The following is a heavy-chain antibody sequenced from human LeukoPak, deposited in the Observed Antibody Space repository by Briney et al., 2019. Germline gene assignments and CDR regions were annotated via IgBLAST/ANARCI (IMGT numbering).Heavy chain of an antibody. CDR3: ARDSDILNGYYISAY. Sequence: SVKVSCKASGGTFSSYAISWVRQAPGQGLEWMGGIIPIFGTANYAQKFQGRVTITADESTSTAYMELSSLRSEDTAVYYCARDSDILNGYYISAYWGQGTLVTVSS. D-gene: IGHD3-9*01. CDR1: GGTFSSYA. J-gene: IGHJ4*02. CDR2: IIPIFGTA. V-gene: IGHV1-69*13.